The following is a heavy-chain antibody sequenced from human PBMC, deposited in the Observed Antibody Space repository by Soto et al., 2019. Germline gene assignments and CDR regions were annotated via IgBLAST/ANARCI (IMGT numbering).Heavy chain of an antibody. Sequence: PGGSLRLSCAASGFTFSDYYMSWIRQAQGKGLEWVSYISSSGSTIYYADSVKGRFTISRDNAKNSLYLQMNSLRAEDTAVYYCAIGVFAGYSYAYFYYWGQGTLVTVSS. CDR1: GFTFSDYY. CDR2: ISSSGSTI. CDR3: AIGVFAGYSYAYFYY. V-gene: IGHV3-11*01. D-gene: IGHD5-18*01. J-gene: IGHJ4*02.